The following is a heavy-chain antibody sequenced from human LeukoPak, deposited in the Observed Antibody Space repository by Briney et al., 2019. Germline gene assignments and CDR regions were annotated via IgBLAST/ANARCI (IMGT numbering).Heavy chain of an antibody. CDR2: ISGSGGST. CDR3: AKWDIVVVPAARVPGHMDV. CDR1: GFTFSSYA. Sequence: GGSLRLSCAASGFTFSSYAMSWVRQAPGKGLEWVSAISGSGGSTYYADSVKGRFTISRDNSKNTLYLQMNSLRAEDTAVYYCAKWDIVVVPAARVPGHMDVWGKGTTVTVSS. V-gene: IGHV3-23*01. J-gene: IGHJ6*03. D-gene: IGHD2-2*01.